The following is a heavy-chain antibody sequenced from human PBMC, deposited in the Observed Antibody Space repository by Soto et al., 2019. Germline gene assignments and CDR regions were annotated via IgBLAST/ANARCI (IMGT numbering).Heavy chain of an antibody. V-gene: IGHV4-28*01. CDR3: ATKVVVAAGVFIY. CDR2: IYYSGST. J-gene: IGHJ4*02. Sequence: PSETKSLTCAFSGYYISSRNSLVWIRKHPGKGLEWIGYIYYSGSTYYNPSLKSRVTMSVDTSKNQFSLKLSSVTAVDTAVYYCATKVVVAAGVFIYWGQGTLVTVSS. D-gene: IGHD2-15*01. CDR1: GYYISSRNS.